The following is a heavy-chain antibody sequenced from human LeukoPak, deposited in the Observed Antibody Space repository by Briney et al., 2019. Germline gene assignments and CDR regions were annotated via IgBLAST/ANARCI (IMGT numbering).Heavy chain of an antibody. CDR2: LSSSSTYI. D-gene: IGHD3-3*01. CDR3: ARDYDSDV. CDR1: GFSFSSYI. Sequence: GGSLRLSCAASGFSFSSYIMNWVRQAPGKGLEWVSSLSSSSTYIYYADSVKGRFTFSRDNAKNSLYLQMNSLSVEDTAVYYCARDYDSDVWGQGTTVTVSS. J-gene: IGHJ6*02. V-gene: IGHV3-21*01.